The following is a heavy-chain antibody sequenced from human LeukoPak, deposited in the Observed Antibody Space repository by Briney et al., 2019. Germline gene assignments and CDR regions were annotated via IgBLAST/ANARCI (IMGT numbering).Heavy chain of an antibody. D-gene: IGHD2-2*01. CDR2: ISSSSSYI. Sequence: GGSLRLSCAASGFTFSSYSMNWVRQAPGKGLEWVSSISSSSSYIYYADSAKGRFTISRDNAKNSLYLQMNSLRAEDTAVYFCARVGNTGDAVIIPAAMGFDNWGQGTVVTVSS. J-gene: IGHJ4*02. CDR3: ARVGNTGDAVIIPAAMGFDN. V-gene: IGHV3-21*01. CDR1: GFTFSSYS.